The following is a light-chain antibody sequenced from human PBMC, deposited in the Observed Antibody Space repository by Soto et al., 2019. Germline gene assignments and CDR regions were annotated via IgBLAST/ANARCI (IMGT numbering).Light chain of an antibody. V-gene: IGKV1-5*03. CDR3: QQYNSYSQT. CDR1: QTISNW. Sequence: DMQMTQSPSTLSASVGNRGTLTCRASQTISNWLAWYQQKPGKAAKLLIYKASTLESAVPSRFSGSGSGTEFTLTISGLQPEDFATYYCQQYNSYSQTVGQGTQVEIK. CDR2: KAS. J-gene: IGKJ1*01.